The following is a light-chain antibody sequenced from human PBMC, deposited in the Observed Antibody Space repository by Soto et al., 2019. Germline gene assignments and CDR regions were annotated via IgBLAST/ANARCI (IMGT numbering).Light chain of an antibody. CDR3: SSYTSSSPV. CDR2: DVS. CDR1: SSAVGGYNY. V-gene: IGLV2-14*01. Sequence: QSALTQPASVSGSPGQSITIPCTGTSSAVGGYNYVSWYQQHPGKAPKLMIYDVSNRPSGVSNRFSGSKSGNTASLTISGLQAEDEADYYCSSYTSSSPVFGGGTKLTVL. J-gene: IGLJ2*01.